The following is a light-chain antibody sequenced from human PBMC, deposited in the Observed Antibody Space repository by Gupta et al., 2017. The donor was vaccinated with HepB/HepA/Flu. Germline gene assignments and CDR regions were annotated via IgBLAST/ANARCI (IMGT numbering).Light chain of an antibody. CDR1: SSNIGTNP. V-gene: IGLV1-44*01. J-gene: IGLJ1*01. CDR2: SNN. CDR3: AAWDDSLNGRV. Sequence: QSVLTPSPAASGTPGQRVIIACSGSSSNIGTNPVNWYQQFPGTAPKLLIYSNNQRPSGVPDRFSGSKSGTSASLAISGLQSEDEAEYYCAAWDDSLNGRVFGTGTEVTVL.